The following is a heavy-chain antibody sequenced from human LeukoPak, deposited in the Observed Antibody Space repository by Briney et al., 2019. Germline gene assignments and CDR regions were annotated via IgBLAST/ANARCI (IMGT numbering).Heavy chain of an antibody. CDR1: GCTLTELS. CDR3: AIGLVHDFDY. D-gene: IGHD6-19*01. V-gene: IGHV1-24*01. Sequence: HWASVKVSCKVSGCTLTELSMHWVRQAPGKGLEWMGGFDPEDGETIYAQKFQGRVTITRDTSASTAYMELSSLRSEDTAVYYCAIGLVHDFDYWGQGTLVTVSS. J-gene: IGHJ4*02. CDR2: FDPEDGET.